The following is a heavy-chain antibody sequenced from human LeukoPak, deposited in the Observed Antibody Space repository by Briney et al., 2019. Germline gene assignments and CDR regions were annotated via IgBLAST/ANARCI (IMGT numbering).Heavy chain of an antibody. Sequence: PSETLSLTCTVSGGSISSGNYYWSWIRQHPGKGLEWIGYIYHSGSTYYNPSLKSRVTISIDMSKNQFSLKLNSVTAADTAVYYRARDLGGRGSADYWGQGTLVTVSS. D-gene: IGHD1-26*01. J-gene: IGHJ4*02. CDR2: IYHSGST. V-gene: IGHV4-31*03. CDR3: ARDLGGRGSADY. CDR1: GGSISSGNYY.